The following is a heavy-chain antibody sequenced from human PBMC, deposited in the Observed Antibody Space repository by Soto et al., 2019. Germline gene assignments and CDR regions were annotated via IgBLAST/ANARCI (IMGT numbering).Heavy chain of an antibody. Sequence: SETLSLTCTVSGGSISSGGYSWSWIRQPPGKGLEWIGYIYHSGSTYYNPSLKSRVTISVDRSKNQVSLKLNSVTAADTGVYYCAATYASGTRYFEHWGHGTLVTVSS. D-gene: IGHD3-10*01. V-gene: IGHV4-30-2*01. CDR2: IYHSGST. CDR1: GGSISSGGYS. CDR3: AATYASGTRYFEH. J-gene: IGHJ4*01.